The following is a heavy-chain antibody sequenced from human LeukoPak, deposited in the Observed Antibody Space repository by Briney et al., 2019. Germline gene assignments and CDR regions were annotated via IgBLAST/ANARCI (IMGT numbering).Heavy chain of an antibody. CDR3: ARAVGQQLAPAYFQH. Sequence: GGSLRLSCAASGFTFSSYGMHWVRQAPGRGLEWVAVIWYDGSNKYYADSVKGRFTISRDNSKNTLYLQMNSLRAEDTAVYYCARAVGQQLAPAYFQHWGQGTLVTVSS. V-gene: IGHV3-33*01. CDR1: GFTFSSYG. CDR2: IWYDGSNK. J-gene: IGHJ1*01. D-gene: IGHD6-13*01.